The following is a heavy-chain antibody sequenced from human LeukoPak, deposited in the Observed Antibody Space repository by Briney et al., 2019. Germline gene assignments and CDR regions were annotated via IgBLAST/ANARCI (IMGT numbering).Heavy chain of an antibody. CDR3: ARERERGNSLWELAYFDY. V-gene: IGHV3-30*04. CDR2: ISYDGSNK. D-gene: IGHD1-26*01. J-gene: IGHJ4*02. CDR1: GFTFSSYA. Sequence: PGGSLRLSCAASGFTFSSYAMHWVRQAPGKGLEWVAVISYDGSNKYYADSVKGRFTISRDNSKNTLYLQMNSLRAEDTAVYYCARERERGNSLWELAYFDYWGQGTLVTVSS.